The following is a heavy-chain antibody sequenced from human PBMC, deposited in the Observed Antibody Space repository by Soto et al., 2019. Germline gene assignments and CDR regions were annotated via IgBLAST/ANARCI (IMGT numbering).Heavy chain of an antibody. J-gene: IGHJ4*02. Sequence: GASVKVSCKVSGYTFTGYYIHWVRQAPGQGLEWMGWINPNNGDTNYAQKFQGRVSMTRDTSTSTAYMELSSLRFDDTAVYYCARHSGYDYVFDYWGQGTLVTVSS. CDR2: INPNNGDT. CDR3: ARHSGYDYVFDY. V-gene: IGHV1-2*02. D-gene: IGHD5-12*01. CDR1: GYTFTGYY.